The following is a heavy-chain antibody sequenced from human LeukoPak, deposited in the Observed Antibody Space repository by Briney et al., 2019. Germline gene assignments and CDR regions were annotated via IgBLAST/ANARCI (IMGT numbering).Heavy chain of an antibody. Sequence: GGSLRLSCAASGFTFSSYGMHWVRQAPGKGLEWVSAISGSGGSTYYADSVKGRFTISRDNSKNTLYLQMNSLRAEDTAVYYCAKAEYQLLSHFDYWGQGTLVTVSS. D-gene: IGHD2-2*01. J-gene: IGHJ4*02. V-gene: IGHV3-23*01. CDR3: AKAEYQLLSHFDY. CDR1: GFTFSSYG. CDR2: ISGSGGST.